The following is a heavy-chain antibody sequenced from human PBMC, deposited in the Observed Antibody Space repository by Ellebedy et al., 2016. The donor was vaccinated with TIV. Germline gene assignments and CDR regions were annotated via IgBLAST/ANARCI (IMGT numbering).Heavy chain of an antibody. V-gene: IGHV1-69*10. D-gene: IGHD2-15*01. Sequence: ASVKVSCKASGGTFSSYAISWVRQAPGQGLEWMGGIIPILGIANYAQKFQGRVTITADKSTSTAYMELSSLRSEDTAVYYCARALVVVAATRYYYYYMDVWGKGTTVTVSS. J-gene: IGHJ6*03. CDR1: GGTFSSYA. CDR2: IIPILGIA. CDR3: ARALVVVAATRYYYYYMDV.